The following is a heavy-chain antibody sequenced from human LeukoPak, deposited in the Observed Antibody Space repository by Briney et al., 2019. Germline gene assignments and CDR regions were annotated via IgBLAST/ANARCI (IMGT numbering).Heavy chain of an antibody. Sequence: GRSLRLSCVASGFTFSSYGMNWVRQAPGKGLEWVSSIGTSGSYIYYTDSVKGRFTISRDNAKNSLYLQMNSLRAEDTAVYYCAKYQLPYYYYYYMDVWGKGTTVTISS. CDR2: IGTSGSYI. J-gene: IGHJ6*03. CDR3: AKYQLPYYYYYYMDV. CDR1: GFTFSSYG. D-gene: IGHD2-2*01. V-gene: IGHV3-21*04.